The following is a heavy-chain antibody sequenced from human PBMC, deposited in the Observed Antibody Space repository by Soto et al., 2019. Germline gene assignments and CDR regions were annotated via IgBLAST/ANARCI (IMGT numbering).Heavy chain of an antibody. J-gene: IGHJ3*02. CDR3: ARRVATVTTAIGGAFDI. V-gene: IGHV1-69*12. Sequence: QVQLVQSGAEVKKPGSSVKVSCKASGGTFSSYAISWVRQAPGQGLEWMGGIIPIFGTANYAQKFQGRVTITADESTSTAYMELSSLRSEDTAVYYCARRVATVTTAIGGAFDIWGQGTMVTVSS. CDR2: IIPIFGTA. D-gene: IGHD4-17*01. CDR1: GGTFSSYA.